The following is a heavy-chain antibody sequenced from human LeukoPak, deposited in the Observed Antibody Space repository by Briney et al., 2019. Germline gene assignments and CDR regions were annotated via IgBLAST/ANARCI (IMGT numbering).Heavy chain of an antibody. D-gene: IGHD5-24*01. Sequence: SETLSLTCTVSGGSVSSYYWSWIRQPPGRGLQWIGSTSYSGRANYNPSLKDRVTVSLDTSKNQFYLKVTSVTAADTAVYYCARRRVEMAPITEGNWFDSWGQGTPVTVSS. V-gene: IGHV4-59*08. CDR3: ARRRVEMAPITEGNWFDS. J-gene: IGHJ5*01. CDR2: TSYSGRA. CDR1: GGSVSSYY.